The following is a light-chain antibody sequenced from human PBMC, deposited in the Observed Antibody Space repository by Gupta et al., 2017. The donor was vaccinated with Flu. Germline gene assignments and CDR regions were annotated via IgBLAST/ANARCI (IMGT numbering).Light chain of an antibody. CDR1: QRISSK. Sequence: EIVMTQSPATLSVSPGERATLSCRASQRISSKVAWYQQKPGQAPRLLIYDAYTRPTGIPVRFGGGGCGKEFPLTINSRQSEDFAVYYCQQNDNWPPWTLGQGTKVEIK. CDR3: QQNDNWPPWT. V-gene: IGKV3-15*01. CDR2: DAY. J-gene: IGKJ1*01.